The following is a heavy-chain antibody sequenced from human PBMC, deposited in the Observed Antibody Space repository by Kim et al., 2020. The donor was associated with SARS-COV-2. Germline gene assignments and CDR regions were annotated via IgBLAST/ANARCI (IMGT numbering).Heavy chain of an antibody. Sequence: TTEYAATVKCRFTISRDDSKDALSLQMTSLRAEDTAVYYCARSREATVDYWGQGTLVTVSS. CDR3: ARSREATVDY. D-gene: IGHD1-26*01. J-gene: IGHJ4*02. CDR2: TT. V-gene: IGHV3-72*01.